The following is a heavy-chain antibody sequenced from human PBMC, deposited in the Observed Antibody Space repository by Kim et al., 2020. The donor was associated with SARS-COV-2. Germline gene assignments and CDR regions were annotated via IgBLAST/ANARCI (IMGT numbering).Heavy chain of an antibody. CDR2: ISYDGSNK. CDR3: ARDPHNYYGGSGYY. V-gene: IGHV3-30*04. J-gene: IGHJ4*01. CDR1: GFTFSSYV. Sequence: GGSLRLSCAASGFTFSSYVMHWVRQAPGKGLEWVAVISYDGSNKYYADSVKGRFTISRDNSRNTLYLQMNSLRAEDTAVYYCARDPHNYYGGSGYYWG. D-gene: IGHD3-22*01.